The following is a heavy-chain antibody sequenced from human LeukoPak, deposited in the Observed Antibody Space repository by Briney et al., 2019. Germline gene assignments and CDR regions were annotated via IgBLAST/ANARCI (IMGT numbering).Heavy chain of an antibody. J-gene: IGHJ4*02. CDR3: AKNPNYYYDSSGYFPY. CDR1: GLTFSSYA. D-gene: IGHD3-22*01. CDR2: ISGSGGST. V-gene: IGHV3-23*01. Sequence: GGSLRLSCAASGLTFSSYAMSWVRQAPGKGLEWVAVISGSGGSTYYADSVKGRFTISRDSSKNTLYLQMNSLRAEDTAVYYCAKNPNYYYDSSGYFPYWGQGTLVTVSS.